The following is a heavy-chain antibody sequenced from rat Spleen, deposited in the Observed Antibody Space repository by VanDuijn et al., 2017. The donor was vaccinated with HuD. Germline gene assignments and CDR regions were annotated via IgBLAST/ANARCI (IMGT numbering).Heavy chain of an antibody. D-gene: IGHD4-3*01. CDR1: GFTVSDYN. CDR2: ISYDGRST. Sequence: EVQLVESGGGLVQPGRSLKLSCAASGFTVSDYNMAWVRQAPKKGLEWVATISYDGRSTYYRDSVKGRFTISRDNAKSTLYLQMNSLRSEDTATYYCAVAGYGYWGQGVMVTVSS. CDR3: AVAGYGY. V-gene: IGHV5-7*01. J-gene: IGHJ2*01.